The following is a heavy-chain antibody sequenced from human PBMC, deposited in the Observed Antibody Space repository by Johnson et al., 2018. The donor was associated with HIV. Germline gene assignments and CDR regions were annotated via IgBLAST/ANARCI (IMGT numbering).Heavy chain of an antibody. CDR3: AKESAFDI. CDR2: ISYDGSNK. Sequence: QMQLVESGGGLVQPGGSLRLSCAASGFTFSSYAMHWVRQAPGKGLEWVAVISYDGSNKYYADSVKGRFTISRDNSKHTLYLQMNSLRAEDPAVYYCAKESAFDIWGQGTMVTVSS. CDR1: GFTFSSYA. V-gene: IGHV3-30-3*01. J-gene: IGHJ3*02.